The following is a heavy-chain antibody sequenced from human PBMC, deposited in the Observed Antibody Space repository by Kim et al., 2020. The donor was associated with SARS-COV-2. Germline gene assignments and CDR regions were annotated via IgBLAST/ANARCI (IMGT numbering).Heavy chain of an antibody. J-gene: IGHJ4*02. Sequence: GGSLRLSCAASGFTFSDAWMSWVRQAPGKGLEWVARVKSKTDGGTIDYAAPVKGRFTISRDDSKNTLYLQMNSLKTEDTAVYYCTTDRYFDWLGVYWGQGTLVTVSS. CDR3: TTDRYFDWLGVY. D-gene: IGHD3-9*01. V-gene: IGHV3-15*01. CDR2: VKSKTDGGTI. CDR1: GFTFSDAW.